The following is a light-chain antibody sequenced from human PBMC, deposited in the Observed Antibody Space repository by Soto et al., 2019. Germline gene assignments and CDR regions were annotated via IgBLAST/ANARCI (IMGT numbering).Light chain of an antibody. CDR3: QHWNSYPL. CDR2: DAS. V-gene: IGKV1-13*02. J-gene: IGKJ4*01. Sequence: AIQLTQSPSSLSASVGDRVTITCRARQGISSALAWYQQKPGKAPKLLIYDASSLESGDPSRLSVSESGTAFALTISSLQHEGFATYYCQHWNSYPLFGGGTKV. CDR1: QGISSA.